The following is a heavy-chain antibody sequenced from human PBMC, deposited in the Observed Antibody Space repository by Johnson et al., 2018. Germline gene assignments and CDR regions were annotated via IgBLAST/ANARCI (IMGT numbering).Heavy chain of an antibody. CDR3: AREFIETAFDI. CDR1: GFTFSSYW. Sequence: VQLVQSGGGLVQPGGSLRLSCAASGFTFSSYWMSWVRQAPGKGLEWVADIKQDGSEKSYVDSVKGRFTSYRDNAKNSLYLQMTSLRAEDTAVYYCAREFIETAFDIWGQGTMVTVSS. CDR2: IKQDGSEK. V-gene: IGHV3-7*01. J-gene: IGHJ3*02.